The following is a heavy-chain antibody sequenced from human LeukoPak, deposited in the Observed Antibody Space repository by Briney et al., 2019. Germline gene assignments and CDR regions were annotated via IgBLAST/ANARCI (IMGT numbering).Heavy chain of an antibody. D-gene: IGHD2-21*02. Sequence: GGSLRLSCAASGFTFSSYVMHWVRQAPGKGLEWVAVISYDGSNKYYADSVKGRFTISRDNSKNTLYLQMNSLRAEDTAVYYCARDCLDCGGDWTLDYWGQGTLVTVSS. CDR2: ISYDGSNK. CDR1: GFTFSSYV. J-gene: IGHJ4*02. V-gene: IGHV3-30*04. CDR3: ARDCLDCGGDWTLDY.